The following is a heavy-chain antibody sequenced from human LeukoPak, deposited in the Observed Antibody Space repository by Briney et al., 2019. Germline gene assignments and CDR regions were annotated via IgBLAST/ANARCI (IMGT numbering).Heavy chain of an antibody. D-gene: IGHD3-22*01. J-gene: IGHJ4*02. CDR2: IWYDGSNK. CDR1: GFTFNRYA. V-gene: IGHV3-33*06. CDR3: AKDERGYYDSSGFFGAIDY. Sequence: GRSLRLSCAASGFTFNRYAMHWVRQAPGKGLEWVAFIWYDGSNKYYADSVKGRFTVSRDNSKNTLYLQMNSLRAEDTAVYNCAKDERGYYDSSGFFGAIDYWGQGSLVSVSS.